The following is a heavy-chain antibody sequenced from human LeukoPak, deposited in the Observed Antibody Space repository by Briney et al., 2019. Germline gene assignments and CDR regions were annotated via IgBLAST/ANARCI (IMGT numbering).Heavy chain of an antibody. CDR3: ARVDTGRGGGWVPFDY. Sequence: PGGSLRLSCAASGLAVSSNYMNWVRQDPGKGLQWVSVIYTDGSRYYADSVKGRFTISRDNSKNTVYLQMNSLRSEDTAVYYCARVDTGRGGGWVPFDYWGQGTLDTVSS. J-gene: IGHJ4*02. V-gene: IGHV3-66*02. CDR1: GLAVSSNY. D-gene: IGHD3-10*01. CDR2: IYTDGSR.